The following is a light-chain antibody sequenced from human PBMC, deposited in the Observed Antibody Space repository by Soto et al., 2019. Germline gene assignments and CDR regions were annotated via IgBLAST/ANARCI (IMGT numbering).Light chain of an antibody. CDR1: QTIRSD. Sequence: EIVMTQSPATLSVSPGERATLSCRASQTIRSDLAWYQQKPGQAPRLLISDASSRATGIPDRFSGSGSGTDFTLTISRLEPEDFAVYYCQQYGNSPITFGQGTRLEIK. V-gene: IGKV3-20*01. CDR2: DAS. J-gene: IGKJ5*01. CDR3: QQYGNSPIT.